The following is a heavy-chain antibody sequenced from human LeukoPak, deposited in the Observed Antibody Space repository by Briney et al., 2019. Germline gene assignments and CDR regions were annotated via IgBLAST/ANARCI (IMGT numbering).Heavy chain of an antibody. CDR1: GGSISSGSYY. V-gene: IGHV4-61*02. J-gene: IGHJ4*02. CDR2: IYTRGST. CDR3: AREVSYTLEVDY. D-gene: IGHD5-18*01. Sequence: SETLSLTCTVSGGSISSGSYYWSWIRQPAGKGLEWIGRIYTRGSTNYNPSLKSRVTISVDTSKNQFSLKLSSVTAADTAVYYCAREVSYTLEVDYWGQGTLVTVSS.